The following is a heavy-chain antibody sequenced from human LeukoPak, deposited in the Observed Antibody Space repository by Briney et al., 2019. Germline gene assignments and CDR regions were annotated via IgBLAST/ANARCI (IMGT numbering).Heavy chain of an antibody. J-gene: IGHJ3*02. V-gene: IGHV3-48*03. D-gene: IGHD6-6*01. CDR1: EFTFTSYE. CDR3: ARGPSIAARYDAFDI. CDR2: ISSSGNTI. Sequence: GGSLRLSCAASEFTFTSYELNWVRQAPGKGLEWVSYISSSGNTISYADSVKGRFTISRDNAKNSLYLQAISLRAEDTAVYYCARGPSIAARYDAFDIWGQGTMVTVS.